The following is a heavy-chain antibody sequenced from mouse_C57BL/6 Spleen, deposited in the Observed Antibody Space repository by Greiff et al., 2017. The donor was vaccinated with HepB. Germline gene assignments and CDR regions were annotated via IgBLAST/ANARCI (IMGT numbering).Heavy chain of an antibody. Sequence: QVQLKESGPGLVAPSQSLSIPCTVSGFSLTSYGVHWVRQPPGKGLEWLGVIWAGGSTNYNSALLCRLSISKDNSKSQVFLKMNRLQTDDPDMYYCARLEDIWGQGNTLTVSS. D-gene: IGHD1-3*01. CDR2: IWAGGST. J-gene: IGHJ2*01. V-gene: IGHV2-9*02. CDR3: ARLEDI. CDR1: GFSLTSYG.